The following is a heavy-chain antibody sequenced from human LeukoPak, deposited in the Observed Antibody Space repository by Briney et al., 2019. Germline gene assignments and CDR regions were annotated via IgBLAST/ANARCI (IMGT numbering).Heavy chain of an antibody. V-gene: IGHV4-39*01. Sequence: SETLSLTCTVSGGSISSSSYYWGWIRQPPGKGLEWIGSIYYSGSTYYNPSLKSRLTISVDTSKNQFSLRLSSVTAADTAVYYCARHRGRWEPLHYWGQGTLVTVSS. CDR2: IYYSGST. J-gene: IGHJ4*02. CDR1: GGSISSSSYY. CDR3: ARHRGRWEPLHY. D-gene: IGHD1-26*01.